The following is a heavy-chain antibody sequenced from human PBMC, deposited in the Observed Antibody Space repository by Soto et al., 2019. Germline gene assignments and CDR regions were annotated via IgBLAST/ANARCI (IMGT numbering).Heavy chain of an antibody. CDR3: AIVENYDLLTGYEI. CDR2: IYYSGST. V-gene: IGHV4-30-4*01. J-gene: IGHJ4*02. D-gene: IGHD3-9*01. Sequence: SETLSLTCTVYGGSISSGDYYWSWIRQPPGKGREWIGYIYYSGSTYYNPSRKRRVTISVDTSKNQFSLKLSSVTAADTAVYYCAIVENYDLLTGYEIWGPGTLVTVSS. CDR1: GGSISSGDYY.